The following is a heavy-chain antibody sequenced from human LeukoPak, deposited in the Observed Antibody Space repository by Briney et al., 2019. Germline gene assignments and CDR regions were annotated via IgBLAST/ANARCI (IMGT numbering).Heavy chain of an antibody. CDR3: ASRIRDFDWSQFYYFDY. V-gene: IGHV4-39*01. J-gene: IGHJ4*02. CDR1: GGSISSSSYY. CDR2: IYYSGST. Sequence: SETLSLTCTVSGGSISSSSYYWGWIRQPPGKGLEWMGSIYYSGSTYYNPSLKSRVTISVDTSKNQFSLKLSSVTAADTAVYHAASRIRDFDWSQFYYFDYWGQGTLVTVSS. D-gene: IGHD3-9*01.